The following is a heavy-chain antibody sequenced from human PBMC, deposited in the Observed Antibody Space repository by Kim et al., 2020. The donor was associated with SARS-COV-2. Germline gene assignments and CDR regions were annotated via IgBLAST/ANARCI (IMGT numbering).Heavy chain of an antibody. CDR1: GFTLSTHW. V-gene: IGHV3-74*01. J-gene: IGHJ6*02. D-gene: IGHD3-22*01. Sequence: GGSLRLSCAASGFTLSTHWMHWVRQAPGKGLVWVSRINSDGSSTSYADSVKGRFIISRDNAKNTLYLQMNSLRAEDTAVYYCVRVAYDSSGSRIAMDVWGQGTMVTVSS. CDR3: VRVAYDSSGSRIAMDV. CDR2: INSDGSST.